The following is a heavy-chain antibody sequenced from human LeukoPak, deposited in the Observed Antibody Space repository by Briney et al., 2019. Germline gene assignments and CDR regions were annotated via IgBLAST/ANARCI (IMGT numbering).Heavy chain of an antibody. Sequence: GGSLRLSCAASGFTFTSYSMNWVRQAPGKGLEWVSTISGGGGSTYYADSVKGRFTISRDNYKNTLYLQVNSLRAEDTAVYYCAKGGKWDVTPFDYWGQGTLVTVSS. CDR1: GFTFTSYS. CDR2: ISGGGGST. D-gene: IGHD1-26*01. V-gene: IGHV3-23*01. CDR3: AKGGKWDVTPFDY. J-gene: IGHJ4*02.